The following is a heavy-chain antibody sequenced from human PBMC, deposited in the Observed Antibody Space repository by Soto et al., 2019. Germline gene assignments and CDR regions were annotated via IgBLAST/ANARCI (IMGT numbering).Heavy chain of an antibody. CDR1: GFTFSSYG. CDR3: AKGELPPFYYYYGMDV. CDR2: ISYDGSNK. J-gene: IGHJ6*02. Sequence: QVQLVESGGGVVQPGRSLRLSCAASGFTFSSYGMHWVRQAPGKGLEWVAVISYDGSNKYYADSVKGRFTISRDNSKNTLYLQMNSLRDEDTAVYYCAKGELPPFYYYYGMDVWGQGTTVTVSS. V-gene: IGHV3-30*18. D-gene: IGHD3-10*01.